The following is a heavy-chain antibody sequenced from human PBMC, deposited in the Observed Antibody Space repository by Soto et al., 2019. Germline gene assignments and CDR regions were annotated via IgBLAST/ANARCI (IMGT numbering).Heavy chain of an antibody. V-gene: IGHV1-18*04. CDR3: ARDGIGYCTNGVCYISDY. J-gene: IGHJ4*02. CDR1: GYTFTSYG. D-gene: IGHD2-8*01. CDR2: ISAYNGNT. Sequence: QVQLVQSGAEVKKPGASVKVSCKASGYTFTSYGISWVRQAPGQGLERMGWISAYNGNTNYAQKLQGRVTMTTDTSTSTAYMELRSLRSDDTAVYYCARDGIGYCTNGVCYISDYWGQGTLVPVSS.